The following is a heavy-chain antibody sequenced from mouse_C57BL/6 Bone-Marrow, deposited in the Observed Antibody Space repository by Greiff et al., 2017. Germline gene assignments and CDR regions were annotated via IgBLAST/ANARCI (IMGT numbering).Heavy chain of an antibody. V-gene: IGHV1-69*01. Sequence: VQLQESGAELVMPGASVKLSCKASGYTFTSYWMHWVKQRPGQGLEWIGEIDPSDSYTNYNQKFKGKSTLTVDKSSSTAYMQLSSLTSEDSAVYYCAMVTTVVPYVDYWGQGTTLTVSS. CDR2: IDPSDSYT. CDR1: GYTFTSYW. CDR3: AMVTTVVPYVDY. J-gene: IGHJ2*01. D-gene: IGHD1-1*01.